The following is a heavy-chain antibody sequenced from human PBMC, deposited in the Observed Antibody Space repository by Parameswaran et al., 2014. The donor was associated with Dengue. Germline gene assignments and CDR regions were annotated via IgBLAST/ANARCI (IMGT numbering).Heavy chain of an antibody. V-gene: IGHV3-21*01. CDR2: ISSSGTYI. D-gene: IGHD6-13*01. CDR3: ARGPSSGSWTGYNWFDS. J-gene: IGHJ5*01. Sequence: VRQAPGKGLEWVSSISSSGTYIYYADSVKGRFTISRDNAKNSLYLEMNSLRAEDTAVYTCARGPSSGSWTGYNWFDSWGQGTLVTVSS.